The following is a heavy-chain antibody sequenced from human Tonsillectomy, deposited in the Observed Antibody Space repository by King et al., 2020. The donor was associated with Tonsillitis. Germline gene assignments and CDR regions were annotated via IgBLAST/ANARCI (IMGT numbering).Heavy chain of an antibody. D-gene: IGHD2-15*01. CDR3: ARMRAELGYHFDN. V-gene: IGHV2-70*04. Sequence: VNLKESGPVQIKPTQTLTLTCTISGIPLSTSGMRVSWIRQPPGKALEWLARIDWDDEKFYNTSLRTRLTVSKDTSKNQVVLTMTNMDPVDTATYYCARMRAELGYHFDNWGQGILVTVSS. CDR2: IDWDDEK. CDR1: GIPLSTSGMR. J-gene: IGHJ4*02.